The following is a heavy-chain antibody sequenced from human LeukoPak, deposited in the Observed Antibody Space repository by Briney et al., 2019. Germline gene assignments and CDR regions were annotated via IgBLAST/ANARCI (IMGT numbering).Heavy chain of an antibody. V-gene: IGHV4-38-2*02. CDR2: IKHRGRS. CDR3: ARVVGATSIDY. Sequence: SETQSLTCSVSGSSISSDYYWGWVRQPPGKGLEWIGSIKHRGRSYYNPSLKSRVTISVDTSKNQFSLQLSSVTAADTAVYYCARVVGATSIDYWGQGILVTVSS. D-gene: IGHD2-15*01. CDR1: GSSISSDYY. J-gene: IGHJ4*02.